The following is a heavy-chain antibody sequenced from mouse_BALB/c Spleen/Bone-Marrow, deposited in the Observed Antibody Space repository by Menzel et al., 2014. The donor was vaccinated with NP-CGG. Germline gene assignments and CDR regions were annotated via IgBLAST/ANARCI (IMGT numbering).Heavy chain of an antibody. V-gene: IGHV4-1*02. Sequence: DVMLVEPGGGLVQPGGSLKLSCAASGFDFSRYWMSWVRQAPGKGLEWIGEINPDSSTINYTPSLKDKFIISRDNAKNTLYLQMSKVRSEDTAFYYCALLGYYGYLNVGGAGTTVTVSS. CDR3: ALLGYYGYLNV. J-gene: IGHJ1*01. D-gene: IGHD2-2*01. CDR2: INPDSSTI. CDR1: GFDFSRYW.